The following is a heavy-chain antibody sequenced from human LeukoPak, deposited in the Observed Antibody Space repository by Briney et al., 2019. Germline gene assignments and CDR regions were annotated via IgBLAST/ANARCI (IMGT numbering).Heavy chain of an antibody. V-gene: IGHV1-2*02. CDR3: ARERRRLVGFDP. CDR2: INPNSGGT. Sequence: GASVKVSCKASGYTFTGYYMHWVRQAPGQGLEWMGWINPNSGGTYYAQKFQGRVTMTRDTSISTAYMELSRLRPDDTAVYYCARERRRLVGFDPWGQGTLVTVSS. CDR1: GYTFTGYY. J-gene: IGHJ5*02.